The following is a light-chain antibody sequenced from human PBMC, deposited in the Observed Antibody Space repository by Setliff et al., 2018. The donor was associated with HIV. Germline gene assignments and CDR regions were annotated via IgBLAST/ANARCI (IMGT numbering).Light chain of an antibody. CDR3: LSYTSSTPLYV. CDR1: SSDVGTYNF. CDR2: DVS. V-gene: IGLV2-14*03. Sequence: SVLTQPASVSGSPGQSITISCTGTSSDVGTYNFVSWYQQHPGKAPKLMIYDVSNRPSGISNRFSASKSGNTASLTISGLQAEDEADYYCLSYTSSTPLYVFGTGTKVTVL. J-gene: IGLJ1*01.